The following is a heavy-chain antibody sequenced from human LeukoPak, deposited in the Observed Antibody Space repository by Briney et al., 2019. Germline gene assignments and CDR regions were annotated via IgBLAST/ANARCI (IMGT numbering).Heavy chain of an antibody. D-gene: IGHD3-3*01. J-gene: IGHJ4*02. CDR2: IYYSEST. CDR3: ARGYDFWSGYYSYYFDY. V-gene: IGHV4-30-4*08. Sequence: PSQTLSLTCTVSGGSLSSGDYYWSWIRQPPGKGLEWIGYIYYSESTYYNPSLKSRITISVDTSKNQFSLKLSSVTAADTAVYYCARGYDFWSGYYSYYFDYWGQGTLVTVSS. CDR1: GGSLSSGDYY.